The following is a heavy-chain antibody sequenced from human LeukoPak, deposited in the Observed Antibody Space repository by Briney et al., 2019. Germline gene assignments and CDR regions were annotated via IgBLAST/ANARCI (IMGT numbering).Heavy chain of an antibody. CDR3: ATSGNLRYYFDY. D-gene: IGHD3-10*01. CDR2: ISGGGGYT. CDR1: GFTFSSYA. J-gene: IGHJ4*02. V-gene: IGHV3-23*01. Sequence: GLPLRLSSAASGFTFSSYAMSWVRQTPSKGLEWVSAISGGGGYTYYAESVKGRFTISSDNSKNTLYLQMNSLRAEDTAVYYCATSGNLRYYFDYWGQGTLVTVSS.